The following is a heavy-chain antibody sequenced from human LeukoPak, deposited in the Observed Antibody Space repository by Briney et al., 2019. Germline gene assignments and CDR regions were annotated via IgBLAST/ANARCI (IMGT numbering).Heavy chain of an antibody. CDR2: IIPIIGTA. J-gene: IGHJ3*02. Sequence: SVKVSCKASGGTFSSYAISWVRQAPGQGLEWMGGIIPIIGTANYAQKFQGRVTITADESTSTAYMELSSLRSEDTAVYYCARNRYYDSSGYPRSHAFDIWGQGTMVTVSS. CDR3: ARNRYYDSSGYPRSHAFDI. V-gene: IGHV1-69*13. CDR1: GGTFSSYA. D-gene: IGHD3-22*01.